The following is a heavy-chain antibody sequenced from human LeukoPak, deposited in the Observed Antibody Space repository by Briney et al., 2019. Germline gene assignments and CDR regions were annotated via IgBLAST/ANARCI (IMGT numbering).Heavy chain of an antibody. CDR1: GFTFSSYS. D-gene: IGHD1-26*01. V-gene: IGHV3-21*01. CDR2: ISSSSSYI. J-gene: IGHJ4*02. CDR3: ARGQWELSYFDY. Sequence: GGSLRLSCAASGFTFSSYSTNWVRQAPGKGLEWVSSISSSSSYIYYADSVKGRFTISRDNAKNSLYLQMNSLRAEDTAVCYCARGQWELSYFDYWGQGTLVTVSS.